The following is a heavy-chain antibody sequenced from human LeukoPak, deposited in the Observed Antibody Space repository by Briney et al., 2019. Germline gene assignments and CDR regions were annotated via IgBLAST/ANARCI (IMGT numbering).Heavy chain of an antibody. V-gene: IGHV3-48*03. D-gene: IGHD5-12*01. Sequence: GGSLRLSCAASGFSFSTQEMAWVRQAPGKGLEWVSYISKDGRTIYYADSVKGRFTISRDNTRNSLFLQLSSLSADDTAFYYCARGSYTGFDLYSDSWGQGTLVTISS. CDR1: GFSFSTQE. CDR3: ARGSYTGFDLYSDS. CDR2: ISKDGRTI. J-gene: IGHJ4*02.